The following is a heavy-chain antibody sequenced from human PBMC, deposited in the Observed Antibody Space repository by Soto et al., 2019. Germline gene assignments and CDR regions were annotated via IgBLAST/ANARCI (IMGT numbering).Heavy chain of an antibody. V-gene: IGHV3-74*01. CDR3: ARNLRCSGGSCYSGQDY. CDR2: INSDGSST. J-gene: IGHJ4*02. Sequence: EVQLVESGGGLVQPGGSLRLSCAASGFTFSSYWMHWVRQAPGKGLVWVSRINSDGSSTSYADSVKGRFTISRDNAKNTLYLQLNSLRAEDMAVYYCARNLRCSGGSCYSGQDYWGQGTLVTVSS. D-gene: IGHD2-15*01. CDR1: GFTFSSYW.